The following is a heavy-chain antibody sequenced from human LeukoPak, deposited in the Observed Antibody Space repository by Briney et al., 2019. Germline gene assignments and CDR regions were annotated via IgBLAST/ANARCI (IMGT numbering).Heavy chain of an antibody. V-gene: IGHV3-9*03. CDR2: ISWNSGSI. CDR1: GFTFDDYA. J-gene: IGHJ4*02. D-gene: IGHD1-1*01. CDR3: AKGLGASVYNWNDVGFDY. Sequence: PGGSLRLSCAASGFTFDDYAMHWVRQAPGKGLEWVSGISWNSGSIGYADSVKGRFTISRDNAKNSLYLQMNSLRAEDMALYYCAKGLGASVYNWNDVGFDYWGQGTLVTVSS.